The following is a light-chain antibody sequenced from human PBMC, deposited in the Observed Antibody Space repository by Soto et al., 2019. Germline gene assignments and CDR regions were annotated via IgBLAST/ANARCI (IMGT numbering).Light chain of an antibody. CDR1: QSLLHSNGYNY. CDR3: MQALQTPLT. Sequence: DIVTTQSPLSLPVTPGEPASISWRSIQSLLHSNGYNYLDWYMQKPGQSPHLLIYLGSNRASGVPDRFSGSGSGTDFTLKISRVEAEDVGVYYCMQALQTPLTFGGGTKVDIK. CDR2: LGS. V-gene: IGKV2-28*01. J-gene: IGKJ4*01.